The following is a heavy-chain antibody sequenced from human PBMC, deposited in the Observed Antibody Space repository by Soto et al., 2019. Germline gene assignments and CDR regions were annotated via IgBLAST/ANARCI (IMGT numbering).Heavy chain of an antibody. D-gene: IGHD3-3*01. J-gene: IGHJ6*03. CDR3: AKFRPGQDQTTLTIFARRGGYYYYYMDV. CDR1: GFTFSSYA. V-gene: IGHV3-23*01. Sequence: GGSLRLSCAASGFTFSSYAMSWVRQAPGKGLEWVSAISGSGGSTYYADSVKGRFTISRDNSKNTLYLQMNSLRAEDTAVYYCAKFRPGQDQTTLTIFARRGGYYYYYMDVWGKGTTVTVSS. CDR2: ISGSGGST.